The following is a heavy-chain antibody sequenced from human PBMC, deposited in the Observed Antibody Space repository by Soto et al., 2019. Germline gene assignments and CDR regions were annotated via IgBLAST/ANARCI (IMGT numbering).Heavy chain of an antibody. CDR2: ISYDGSNK. V-gene: IGHV3-30-3*01. CDR1: GFTFSSYA. Sequence: QVQLVESGGGVVQPGRSLRLSCAASGFTFSSYAMHWVRQAPGKGLEWVAVISYDGSNKYYADSVKGRFTISRDNSKNTLYLQMNSLRAEDTAVYYCLGVVDYWGQGTLVTVSS. D-gene: IGHD3-3*01. J-gene: IGHJ4*02. CDR3: LGVVDY.